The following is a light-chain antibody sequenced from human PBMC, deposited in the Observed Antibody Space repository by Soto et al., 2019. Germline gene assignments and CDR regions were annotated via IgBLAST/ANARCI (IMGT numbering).Light chain of an antibody. CDR1: QSISSW. CDR3: QQYNSYWT. Sequence: QSPSTLSASVGDRVTITCRASQSISSWLAWYQQKPGKAPKLLIYDASSLESGVPSRFSGSGSGTEFTLTISSLQPDDFATYYCQQYNSYWTFGQGTKVDIK. J-gene: IGKJ1*01. CDR2: DAS. V-gene: IGKV1-5*01.